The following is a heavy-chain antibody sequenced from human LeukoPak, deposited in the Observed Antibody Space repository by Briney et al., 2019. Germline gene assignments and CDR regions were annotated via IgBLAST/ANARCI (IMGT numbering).Heavy chain of an antibody. CDR2: ISGSGDGA. CDR1: GFTSSTYA. V-gene: IGHV3-23*01. J-gene: IGHJ4*02. D-gene: IGHD2-21*01. CDR3: AKGYIQLWWFDY. Sequence: GGSLRLSCAASGFTSSTYAMSWVRLAPGKGLQWVSLISGSGDGAHYADSVKGRFTISRDNSKNTVYLQMTSLRAEDTAVYYCAKGYIQLWWFDYWGQGTLVTVSS.